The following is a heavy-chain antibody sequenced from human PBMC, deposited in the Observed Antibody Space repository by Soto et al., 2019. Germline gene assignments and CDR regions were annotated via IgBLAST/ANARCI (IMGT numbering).Heavy chain of an antibody. Sequence: ASVKVSCKASGYTFTGYYMHWVLQAPGQGLEWMGWINPNSGGTNYAQKFQGWVTMTRDTSISTAYMELSRLRSDDTAVYYCARGGWGSWLQFKYGDFHIWRQGTMV. CDR3: ARGGWGSWLQFKYGDFHI. J-gene: IGHJ3*02. CDR1: GYTFTGYY. V-gene: IGHV1-2*04. CDR2: INPNSGGT. D-gene: IGHD5-12*01.